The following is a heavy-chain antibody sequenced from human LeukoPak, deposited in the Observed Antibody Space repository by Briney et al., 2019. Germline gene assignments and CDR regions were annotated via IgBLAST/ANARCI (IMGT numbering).Heavy chain of an antibody. CDR3: ARLSGYHGGIDY. Sequence: SETLSLTCTVSGYSISSGYYWGWIRQPPGKGLEWIGYIYYSGSTNYNPSLKSRVTISVDTSKNQFSLNLSSVTAADTAVYYCARLSGYHGGIDYWGQGTLVTVSS. V-gene: IGHV4-38-2*02. J-gene: IGHJ4*02. D-gene: IGHD3-22*01. CDR2: IYYSGST. CDR1: GYSISSGYY.